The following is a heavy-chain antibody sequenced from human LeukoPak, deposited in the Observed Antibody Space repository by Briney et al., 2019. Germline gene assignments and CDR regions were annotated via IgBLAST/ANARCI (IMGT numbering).Heavy chain of an antibody. J-gene: IGHJ4*02. CDR2: IYYSGST. V-gene: IGHV4-59*01. CDR3: ARVEDYDFWSGYLDY. D-gene: IGHD3-3*01. Sequence: PSETLSLPCTVSGGSISSYYWSWIRQPPGKGLEWIGYIYYSGSTNYNPSLKSRVTISVDTSKNQFSLKLSSVTAADTAVYYCARVEDYDFWSGYLDYWGQGTLVTVSS. CDR1: GGSISSYY.